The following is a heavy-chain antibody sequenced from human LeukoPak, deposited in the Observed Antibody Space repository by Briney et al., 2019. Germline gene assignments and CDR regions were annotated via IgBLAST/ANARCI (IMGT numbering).Heavy chain of an antibody. Sequence: SVTLSLTCIVSGASTSTHYWNWIRQPPGKGLEWIGYIYNGGTTNYNPSLKSRVTISVDTSKNQFSLRLTSLTAADTAIYYCAQTTGWPGFDYWGPGVLVTVSS. CDR3: AQTTGWPGFDY. V-gene: IGHV4-59*08. CDR2: IYNGGTT. CDR1: GASTSTHY. J-gene: IGHJ4*02. D-gene: IGHD4-11*01.